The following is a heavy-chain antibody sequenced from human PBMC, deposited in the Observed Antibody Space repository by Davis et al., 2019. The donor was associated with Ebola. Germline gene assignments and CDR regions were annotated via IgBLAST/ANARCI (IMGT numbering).Heavy chain of an antibody. CDR2: IYYSGST. J-gene: IGHJ2*01. Sequence: SETLSLTCTVSGGSISSYYWSWIRQPPGKGLEWIGYIYYSGSTNYNPSPKSRVTISVDTSKNQFSLKLSSVTAADTAVYYCARLDDSSGYLYWYFDLWGRGTLVTVSS. CDR3: ARLDDSSGYLYWYFDL. V-gene: IGHV4-59*08. CDR1: GGSISSYY. D-gene: IGHD3-22*01.